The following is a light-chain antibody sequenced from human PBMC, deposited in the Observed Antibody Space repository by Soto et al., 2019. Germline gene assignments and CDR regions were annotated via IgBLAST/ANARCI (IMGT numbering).Light chain of an antibody. Sequence: ALAQSAGARSLSPGQRGTLPCSAIQGISSSSLAWYQHKPGQAPRLLIYGASSRATGIPDRFSGSGSGTDFTLAIGRLETEDFAVYYCQQYGVFTGTFGTWTKVDIK. CDR1: QGISSSS. CDR2: GAS. J-gene: IGKJ3*01. V-gene: IGKV3-20*01. CDR3: QQYGVFTGT.